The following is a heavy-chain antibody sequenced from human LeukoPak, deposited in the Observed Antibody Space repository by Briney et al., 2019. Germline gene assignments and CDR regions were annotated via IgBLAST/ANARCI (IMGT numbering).Heavy chain of an antibody. CDR1: GGSISGYY. V-gene: IGHV4-59*01. CDR3: AGGLGYCSGGSCYGSIDY. J-gene: IGHJ4*02. D-gene: IGHD2-15*01. Sequence: SETLSLTCTVSGGSISGYYWSWIRQPPGKGLEWIGYIYYSGSTNYNPSLKSRVTISVDTSKNQFSLKLSSVTAADTAVYYCAGGLGYCSGGSCYGSIDYWGQGTLVTVSS. CDR2: IYYSGST.